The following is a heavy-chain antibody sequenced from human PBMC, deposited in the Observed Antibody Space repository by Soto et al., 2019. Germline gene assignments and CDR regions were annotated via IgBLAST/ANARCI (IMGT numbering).Heavy chain of an antibody. V-gene: IGHV4-59*01. CDR2: IYYSGST. J-gene: IGHJ6*03. D-gene: IGHD3-10*01. CDR1: GGSISSYY. Sequence: SETLSLTCTVSGGSISSYYWSWIRQPPGKGLEWIGYIYYSGSTNYNPSLKSRVTISVDTSKNQFSLKLSSVTAADTAMYYCARARFGELMVYYYYMDVWGKGTTVTVSS. CDR3: ARARFGELMVYYYYMDV.